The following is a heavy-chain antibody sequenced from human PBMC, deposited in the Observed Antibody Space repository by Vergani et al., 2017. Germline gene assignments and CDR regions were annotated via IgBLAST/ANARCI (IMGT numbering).Heavy chain of an antibody. J-gene: IGHJ5*01. D-gene: IGHD3-10*01. CDR1: GYSISRGFY. V-gene: IGHV4-38-2*02. CDR3: GVIMVRSPRPDNWFDS. CDR2: MFHTGEA. Sequence: QVHLLESGPGLVKPSETLSLTCNVSGYSISRGFYWAWIRQTPEKGLEWIGGMFHTGEASNSPSLQSRVAFSMDTSKNQFSLQLTSVTAADTAVYFCGVIMVRSPRPDNWFDSWGRGTLVTVSS.